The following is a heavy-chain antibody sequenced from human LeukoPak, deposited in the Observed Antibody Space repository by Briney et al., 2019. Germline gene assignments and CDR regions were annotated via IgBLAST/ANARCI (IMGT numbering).Heavy chain of an antibody. CDR3: ARASYYYGSGSYPYQNWFDP. Sequence: SETLSLTCAVSGYSISSGYYWGWIRQPPGKGLEWIGSIYHSGSTYYNPSLKSRVTISVDTSKNQFSLKLSSVTAADTAAYYCARASYYYGSGSYPYQNWFDPWGQGTLVTVSS. CDR1: GYSISSGYY. D-gene: IGHD3-10*01. CDR2: IYHSGST. J-gene: IGHJ5*02. V-gene: IGHV4-38-2*01.